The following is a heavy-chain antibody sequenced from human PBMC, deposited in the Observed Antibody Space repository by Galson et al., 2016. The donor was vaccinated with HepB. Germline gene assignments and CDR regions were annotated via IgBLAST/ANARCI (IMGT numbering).Heavy chain of an antibody. Sequence: SLRLSCADSGFNVSYSYMTWVRQAPGKGLEWVSIVYSDGKTFYADSVKGRFTISRDNSKNTLYLQMNSLRAEDTAMYYCARDGGYAGSYSVGNAFDNWGQGTMVTVSS. CDR2: VYSDGKT. V-gene: IGHV3-53*01. CDR3: ARDGGYAGSYSVGNAFDN. J-gene: IGHJ3*02. D-gene: IGHD1-26*01. CDR1: GFNVSYSY.